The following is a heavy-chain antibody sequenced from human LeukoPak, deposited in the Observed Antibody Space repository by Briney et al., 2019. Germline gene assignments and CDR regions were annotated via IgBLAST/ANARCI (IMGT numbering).Heavy chain of an antibody. V-gene: IGHV3-66*01. CDR3: ASYSSGWTGGYFDY. CDR2: ISSAGTT. J-gene: IGHJ4*02. CDR1: GFTVSSSY. D-gene: IGHD6-19*01. Sequence: GGSLRLSCAASGFTVSSSYMSWVRQAPGKGLEWVSIISSAGTTYYADSVKGRFTISRDNSKNTLYLQMNSLRAEDTAVYYCASYSSGWTGGYFDYWGQGTLVTVSS.